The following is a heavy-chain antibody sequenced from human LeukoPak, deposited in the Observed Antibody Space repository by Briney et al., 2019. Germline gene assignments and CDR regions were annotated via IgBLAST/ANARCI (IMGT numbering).Heavy chain of an antibody. V-gene: IGHV4-38-2*01. CDR3: ATGPGFFNWFDP. J-gene: IGHJ5*02. Sequence: GSLRLSCAASGFTFSSYNMIWVRQGPGKGLEWIGSIYRSGSTYFNPSLKSRVTISVDTSKNQFSLNLSSVTAADTAVYYCATGPGFFNWFDPWGQGTLVTVSS. CDR2: IYRSGST. D-gene: IGHD1-14*01. CDR1: GFTFSSYN.